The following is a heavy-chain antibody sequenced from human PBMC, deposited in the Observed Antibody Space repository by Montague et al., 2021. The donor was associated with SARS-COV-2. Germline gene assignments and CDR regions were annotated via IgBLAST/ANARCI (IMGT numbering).Heavy chain of an antibody. CDR1: GDSITGSDNW. CDR3: VANGYYSLDF. D-gene: IGHD3-22*01. V-gene: IGHV4-4*02. CDR2: IYHTGST. J-gene: IGHJ4*02. Sequence: SETLYLTCVVSGDSITGSDNWWSWFRQPPGKGLEWIGEIYHTGSTNFNPSLTSRVTISIDESKNQFSLKLRSVTAANTAIYYCVANGYYSLDFWGQGTLVTVSS.